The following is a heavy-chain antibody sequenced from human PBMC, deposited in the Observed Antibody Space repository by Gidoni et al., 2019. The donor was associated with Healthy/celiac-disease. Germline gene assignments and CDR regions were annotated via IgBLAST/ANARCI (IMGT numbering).Heavy chain of an antibody. CDR3: AREHDYGDYVSYYYYGMDV. J-gene: IGHJ6*02. V-gene: IGHV3-21*01. CDR1: GFTFSSYS. D-gene: IGHD4-17*01. CDR2: ISSSSSYI. Sequence: EVQLVESGGGLVKPGGSLRLSCAASGFTFSSYSMNWVRQAPGKGLEWVSSISSSSSYIYYADSVKGRFTISRDNAKNSLYLQMNSLRAEDTAVYYCAREHDYGDYVSYYYYGMDVWGQGTTVTVSS.